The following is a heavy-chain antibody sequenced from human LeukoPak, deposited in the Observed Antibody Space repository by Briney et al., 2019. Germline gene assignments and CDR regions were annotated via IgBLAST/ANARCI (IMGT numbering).Heavy chain of an antibody. Sequence: SQTLSLTCAIAGHSVSSNCAAWNWIRQSPSRGLKSLGRTYYRSKWYNDYAVSVKSRITINPDTSKNQFSLQLNSVTPEDTAVYYCAREDTYHWAVLGHWGQGTLVTVSS. J-gene: IGHJ4*02. V-gene: IGHV6-1*01. CDR3: AREDTYHWAVLGH. CDR2: TYYRSKWYN. CDR1: GHSVSSNCAA. D-gene: IGHD1-20*01.